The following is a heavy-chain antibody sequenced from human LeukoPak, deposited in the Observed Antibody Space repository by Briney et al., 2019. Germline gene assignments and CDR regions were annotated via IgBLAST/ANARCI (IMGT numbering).Heavy chain of an antibody. CDR3: AKVSFSSISCRHTRYYMDV. J-gene: IGHJ6*03. CDR1: GFTLSSYG. CDR2: IRYDGSNK. V-gene: IGHV3-30*02. D-gene: IGHD5-24*01. Sequence: GGSLRLSCAASGFTLSSYGMHWIRQAPGKGLEWVAFIRYDGSNKYYADSVKGRFTISRDNSKNTLYRQMNSLRAEDTAVYYWAKVSFSSISCRHTRYYMDVWGKGTTVTVSS.